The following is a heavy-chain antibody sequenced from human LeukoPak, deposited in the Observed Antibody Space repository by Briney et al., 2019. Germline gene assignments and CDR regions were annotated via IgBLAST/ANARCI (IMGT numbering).Heavy chain of an antibody. J-gene: IGHJ4*02. CDR3: AKGRELWFGELAY. CDR1: GFSFSSYW. Sequence: GGSLRLSCAASGFSFSSYWMHWVRQVPGKGLVWVSRINSDGSSTIYANSVKGRFTISRDNAKNTLYLQMNSLRAEDTAVYYCAKGRELWFGELAYWGQGTLVTVSS. V-gene: IGHV3-74*01. D-gene: IGHD3-10*01. CDR2: INSDGSST.